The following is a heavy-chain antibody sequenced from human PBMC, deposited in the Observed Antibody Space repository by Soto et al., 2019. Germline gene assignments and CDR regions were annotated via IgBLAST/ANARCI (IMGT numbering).Heavy chain of an antibody. D-gene: IGHD3-9*01. Sequence: PSETLSLTCTVSGGSISGYYWSWIRQSPEKGLEYIGYISYSGSTNYNPSLKSRVTTSLDTSKNQFSLKLSSVTAADTALFYCARQIRNYDILTGYSPGVFDMWGQGTTVT. CDR1: GGSISGYY. J-gene: IGHJ3*02. CDR3: ARQIRNYDILTGYSPGVFDM. V-gene: IGHV4-59*08. CDR2: ISYSGST.